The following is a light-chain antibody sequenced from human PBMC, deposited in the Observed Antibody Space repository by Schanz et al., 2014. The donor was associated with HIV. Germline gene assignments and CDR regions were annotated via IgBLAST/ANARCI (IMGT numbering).Light chain of an antibody. CDR2: AAS. CDR1: QDISTY. J-gene: IGKJ1*01. CDR3: QQSYSTPQT. V-gene: IGKV1-39*01. Sequence: IQLTQSPSFLSASVGDRVTVTCRASQDISTYLAWYQQKPGKAPKLLIYAASSLQSGVPSRFSGSGSGTDFTLTISSLQPEDVATYFCQQSYSTPQTFGQGTKVAIK.